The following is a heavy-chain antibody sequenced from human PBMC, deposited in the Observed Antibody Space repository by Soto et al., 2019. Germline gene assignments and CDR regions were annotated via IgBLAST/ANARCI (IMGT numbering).Heavy chain of an antibody. J-gene: IGHJ4*02. CDR2: VFTDGGT. CDR3: VRDQGVPVTT. Sequence: EVQVLESGVGLIQPGGSLRLSCAASGFTVSSNYMNWVRQAPGKGLEWISVVFTDGGTIYADSVKGRFTISRDISKNMLFLQMNSLRAEDTAVYYCVRDQGVPVTTWGQGTLVTVSS. D-gene: IGHD6-19*01. CDR1: GFTVSSNY. V-gene: IGHV3-53*01.